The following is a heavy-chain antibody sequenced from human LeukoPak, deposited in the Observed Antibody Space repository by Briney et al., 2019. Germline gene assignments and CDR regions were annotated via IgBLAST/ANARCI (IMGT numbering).Heavy chain of an antibody. J-gene: IGHJ4*02. D-gene: IGHD6-19*01. V-gene: IGHV3-23*01. CDR3: AKDALSGWYGYSDY. CDR1: GFTFSSYA. Sequence: GGSLRLSCAASGFTFSSYAMSWVRQAPGKGLEWVSSISGSGSSTYYADSVKGRFTISRDNSKNTLFLQMNSLRAEDTAVYHCAKDALSGWYGYSDYWGQGTLVTVSS. CDR2: ISGSGSST.